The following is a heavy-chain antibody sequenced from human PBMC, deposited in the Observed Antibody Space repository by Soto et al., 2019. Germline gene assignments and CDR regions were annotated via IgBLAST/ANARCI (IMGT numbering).Heavy chain of an antibody. CDR1: GSTFSNHI. Sequence: QVQLVQSGAEVKKPGSSVKVYCKASGSTFSNHIITWVRQTPGQGLECMGRIVPILDMTNYEQKFQGRVTITADKSPTTAYMAVSSLSSEHTAVSYCARDTPIGSTFSGHEDIDSWGQGTLVTVSS. J-gene: IGHJ4*02. CDR2: IVPILDMT. CDR3: ARDTPIGSTFSGHEDIDS. V-gene: IGHV1-69*08. D-gene: IGHD5-12*01.